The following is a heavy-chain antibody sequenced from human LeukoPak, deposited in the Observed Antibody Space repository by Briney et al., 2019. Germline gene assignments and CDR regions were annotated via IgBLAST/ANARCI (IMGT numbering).Heavy chain of an antibody. CDR1: GFTFSSYE. D-gene: IGHD4-17*01. V-gene: IGHV4-34*01. J-gene: IGHJ1*01. Sequence: PGGSLRLSCAASGFTFSSYEMNWVRQPPGKGLEWIGEINHSGSTNYNPSLKSRVTILVDTSKNQFSLKLSSVTAADTAVYYCARGHSPVTTKVSYFQHWGQGTLVTVSS. CDR3: ARGHSPVTTKVSYFQH. CDR2: INHSGST.